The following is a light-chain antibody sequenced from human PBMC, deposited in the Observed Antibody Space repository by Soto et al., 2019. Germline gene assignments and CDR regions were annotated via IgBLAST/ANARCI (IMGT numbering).Light chain of an antibody. CDR2: GAS. V-gene: IGKV3-15*01. CDR1: QSVISSY. Sequence: EMVMTQSPGSLSLSPDERTTLSCRASQSVISSYLAWYQQKPGQAPRLLIYGASTRATGIPARFSGSGSGTEFTLTISSLQSEDFAVYYCQQYTNWPGTFGQGTKVDI. CDR3: QQYTNWPGT. J-gene: IGKJ1*01.